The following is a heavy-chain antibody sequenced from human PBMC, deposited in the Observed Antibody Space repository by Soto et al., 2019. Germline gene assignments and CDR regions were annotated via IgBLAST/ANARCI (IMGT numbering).Heavy chain of an antibody. D-gene: IGHD3-9*01. J-gene: IGHJ5*02. CDR3: VRDFLHYDVSTGSYSDCFDP. Sequence: ETLSLTCTVSGGSISSYYWSWIRQPPGKGLEWIGYTYHSGSTNYNPSLKSRVTLTTDTSTSTAYMELRSLRFDDTAVYYCVRDFLHYDVSTGSYSDCFDPWGQGTLVTVSS. CDR1: GGSISSYY. CDR2: TYHSGST. V-gene: IGHV4-59*01.